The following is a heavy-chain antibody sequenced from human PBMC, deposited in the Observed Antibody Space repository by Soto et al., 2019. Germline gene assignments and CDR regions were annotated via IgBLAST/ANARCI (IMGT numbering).Heavy chain of an antibody. V-gene: IGHV1-69*06. D-gene: IGHD3-3*01. Sequence: SVKVSCKASGGTFSSYAISWVRQAPGQGLEWMGGIIPIFGTANYAQKFQGRVTITADKSTSTAYMELSSLRSEDTAVYYCAREADFSSGYYNYYYGMDVWGQGTTVTVSS. CDR1: GGTFSSYA. J-gene: IGHJ6*02. CDR2: IIPIFGTA. CDR3: AREADFSSGYYNYYYGMDV.